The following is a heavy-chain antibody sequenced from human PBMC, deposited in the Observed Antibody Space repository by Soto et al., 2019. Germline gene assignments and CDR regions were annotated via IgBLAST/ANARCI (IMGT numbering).Heavy chain of an antibody. CDR2: INPNSGGT. V-gene: IGHV1-2*04. Sequence: ASVKVSCKASGYTFTGYYMHWVRQAPGQGLERMGWINPNSGGTNYAQKFQGWVTMTRDTSISTAYMELSRLRSDDTAVYYCARGIRLNSGYSSGWYPNFDYWGQGTLVTSPQ. J-gene: IGHJ4*02. D-gene: IGHD6-19*01. CDR1: GYTFTGYY. CDR3: ARGIRLNSGYSSGWYPNFDY.